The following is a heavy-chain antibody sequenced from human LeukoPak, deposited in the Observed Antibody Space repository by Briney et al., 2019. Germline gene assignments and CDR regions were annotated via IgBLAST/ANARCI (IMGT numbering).Heavy chain of an antibody. CDR3: ATNDYLGY. CDR2: ISATSTYI. J-gene: IGHJ4*02. V-gene: IGHV3-21*01. CDR1: GFTFSSHN. Sequence: GGSLRLSCAASGFTFSSHNINWVRQAPGKGLEWVSSISATSTYIYYADSVKGRFTVSRDNAKNSVYLQMNSLRAEDTAVYYCATNDYLGYWGQGTLVTVPS.